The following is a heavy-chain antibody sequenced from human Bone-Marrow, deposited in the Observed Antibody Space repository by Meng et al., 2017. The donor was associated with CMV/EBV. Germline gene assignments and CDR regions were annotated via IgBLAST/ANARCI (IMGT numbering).Heavy chain of an antibody. CDR2: IYYSGST. V-gene: IGHV4-39*07. D-gene: IGHD2-2*01. CDR1: GGSISSSSYY. J-gene: IGHJ6*01. Sequence: SETLSLTCTVSGGSISSSSYYWGWIRQPPGKGLEWIGSIYYSGSTNYNPSLKSRVTISVDTSKNQFSLKLSSVTAADTAVYYCASNVVVPAAMGYYYYGMDVWGQGTTVTGSS. CDR3: ASNVVVPAAMGYYYYGMDV.